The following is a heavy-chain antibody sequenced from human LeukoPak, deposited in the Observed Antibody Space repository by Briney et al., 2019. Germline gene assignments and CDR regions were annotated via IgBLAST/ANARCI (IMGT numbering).Heavy chain of an antibody. J-gene: IGHJ4*02. CDR2: IYSGSST. D-gene: IGHD5-12*01. Sequence: GGSLRLSCAASGLTVSSNYMSWVRQAPGKGLEWVSLIYSGSSTYYADSVKGRFTISRDKSKNTLYPQMSSLRVEDTAVYYCAMGAIVATIDYWGQGTLVTVSS. CDR3: AMGAIVATIDY. CDR1: GLTVSSNY. V-gene: IGHV3-66*01.